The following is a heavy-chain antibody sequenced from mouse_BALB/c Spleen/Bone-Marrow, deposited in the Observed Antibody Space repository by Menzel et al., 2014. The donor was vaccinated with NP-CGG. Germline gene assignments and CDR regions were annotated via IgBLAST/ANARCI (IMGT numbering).Heavy chain of an antibody. V-gene: IGHV5-6*02. Sequence: DVKLVESGGDLVKPGGSLKLSCATSGFTFSNYDVSWVRQTPDKRLEWVAIISSGVSDTYYPDSVKGRSTISRDNAKNTLYLQMSSLKSEDTAMYFCARHNYGYFAMDYWGQGTSVTVSS. J-gene: IGHJ4*01. CDR3: ARHNYGYFAMDY. D-gene: IGHD1-1*01. CDR2: ISSGVSDT. CDR1: GFTFSNYD.